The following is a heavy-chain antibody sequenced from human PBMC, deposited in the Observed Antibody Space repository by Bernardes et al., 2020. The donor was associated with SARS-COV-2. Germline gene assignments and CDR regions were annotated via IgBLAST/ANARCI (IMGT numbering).Heavy chain of an antibody. D-gene: IGHD1-26*01. Sequence: SQTLSLTCTVSGDSINTSSNYWGWPRQPPGKGLDWIGCFSYGASTYYNPSPKSRVTISVDTSKNQFSLNLSSVTAADTALYSCVRHRTGTYYTPFDYGGQGTLVTVSS. V-gene: IGHV4-39*01. CDR2: FSYGAST. CDR3: VRHRTGTYYTPFDY. CDR1: GDSINTSSNY. J-gene: IGHJ4*02.